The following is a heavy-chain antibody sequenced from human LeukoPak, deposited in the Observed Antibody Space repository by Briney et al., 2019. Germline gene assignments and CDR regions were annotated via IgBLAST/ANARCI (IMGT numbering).Heavy chain of an antibody. CDR1: GFTFDDNT. Sequence: GGSLRLSCAASGFTFDDNTMHWVRQTPGRGLEWVSFIAWKSHRTHYADSVRGRFTVSRDNSKDSMHLEMNSLKTEDTGLYHCASEVGYRSLGYLGQGTLVTVSS. CDR2: IAWKSHRT. CDR3: ASEVGYRSLGY. J-gene: IGHJ4*02. D-gene: IGHD3-3*01. V-gene: IGHV3-43*01.